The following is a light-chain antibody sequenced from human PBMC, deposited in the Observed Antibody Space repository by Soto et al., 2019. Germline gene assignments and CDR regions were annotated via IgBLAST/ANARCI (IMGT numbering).Light chain of an antibody. CDR1: QTISSW. CDR3: QYDNYYCWT. Sequence: DIQLTQSPSTLSASVGDRVTITCRASQTISSWLAWYQQKPGKAPNLLIYETSNLESGVPSRFSGSGSGTEFTLTISSLQPDDFATYYCQYDNYYCWTFGQGNKVEIK. V-gene: IGKV1-5*03. CDR2: ETS. J-gene: IGKJ1*01.